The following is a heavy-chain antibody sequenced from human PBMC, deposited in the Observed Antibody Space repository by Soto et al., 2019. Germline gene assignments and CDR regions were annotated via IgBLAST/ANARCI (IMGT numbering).Heavy chain of an antibody. D-gene: IGHD2-15*01. V-gene: IGHV2-5*02. J-gene: IGHJ5*02. CDR3: AHRRVVPAKGNNWFDT. CDR1: GFSLSTSGVG. Sequence: QITLKESGPPLVKPTQTLTLTCTFSGFSLSTSGVGVGWIRQPPGKALEWLAFIYWDDDKRYSPSLKSRLTITKDTSKNQVVLTMTNMDPVDTATYDCAHRRVVPAKGNNWFDTWGQGTLVIVSS. CDR2: IYWDDDK.